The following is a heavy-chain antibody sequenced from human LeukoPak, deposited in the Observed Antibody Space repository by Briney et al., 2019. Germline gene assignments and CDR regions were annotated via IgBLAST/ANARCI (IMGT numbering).Heavy chain of an antibody. Sequence: GGSLRLSCAASGFNFSSYSMNWLRRAPRKGLDWVSSISTSSSYIYYADSVRGRFTISRDNAKNSLYLQMNSLRAGDTAVYSCARGADGVSSNSRGWFDPWGQGTLVTVSS. CDR2: ISTSSSYI. V-gene: IGHV3-21*01. CDR3: ARGADGVSSNSRGWFDP. J-gene: IGHJ5*02. D-gene: IGHD2-15*01. CDR1: GFNFSSYS.